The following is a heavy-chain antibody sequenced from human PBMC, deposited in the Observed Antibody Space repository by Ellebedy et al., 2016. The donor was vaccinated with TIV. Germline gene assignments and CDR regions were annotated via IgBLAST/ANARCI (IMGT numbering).Heavy chain of an antibody. CDR3: ARVRYSGSYLLGVLDY. J-gene: IGHJ4*02. D-gene: IGHD1-26*01. CDR2: IIPILGIA. Sequence: SVKVSCXASGYTFTSYGISWVRQAPGQGLEWMGRIIPILGIANYAQKFQGRVTITADKSTSTAYMELNSLRAEDTAVYYCARVRYSGSYLLGVLDYWGQGTLVTVSS. CDR1: GYTFTSYG. V-gene: IGHV1-69*04.